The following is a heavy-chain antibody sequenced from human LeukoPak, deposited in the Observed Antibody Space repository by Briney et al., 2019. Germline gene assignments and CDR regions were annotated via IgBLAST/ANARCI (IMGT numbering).Heavy chain of an antibody. D-gene: IGHD1-1*01. V-gene: IGHV4-4*02. CDR2: IYLSGSP. CDR1: GGSISSNNW. Sequence: SGTLSLTCAVSGGSISSNNWWGWVRQPPGKGLEWIGEIYLSGSPNYNPSLKSRVTISVDKSRNHFSLNLSSVTAADTAVYYCARVNINNWHSCDYWGQGTLVTVSS. CDR3: ARVNINNWHSCDY. J-gene: IGHJ4*02.